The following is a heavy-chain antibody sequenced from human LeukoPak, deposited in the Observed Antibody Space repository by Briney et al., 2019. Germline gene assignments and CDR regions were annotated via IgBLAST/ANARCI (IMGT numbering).Heavy chain of an antibody. CDR2: IYPGDSDP. CDR1: GYSFTSYW. J-gene: IGHJ4*02. V-gene: IGHV5-51*01. D-gene: IGHD3-22*01. CDR3: ARGDSLYYYDSSGYLFDY. Sequence: GESLQISCKGSGYSFTSYWIGWVRQMPGQGREWIGIIYPGDSDPRYSLSFQCQVTFSADKSIRHPYLYWNSVDASDTAMYYCARGDSLYYYDSSGYLFDYWGQGTLVTVSS.